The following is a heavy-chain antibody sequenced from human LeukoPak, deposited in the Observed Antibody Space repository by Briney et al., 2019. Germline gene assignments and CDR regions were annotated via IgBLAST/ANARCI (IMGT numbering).Heavy chain of an antibody. J-gene: IGHJ6*03. D-gene: IGHD3-3*01. Sequence: SETLSLTCTVSGGSISSFYWSWIRQPPGKGLEWIGYISDSGSTNYNPSLKSRVTISVDTSKNKFSLKLSSVTAADTAVYYCARVIMSSLYYYYMDVWGKGTTVTVSS. CDR3: ARVIMSSLYYYYMDV. V-gene: IGHV4-59*01. CDR1: GGSISSFY. CDR2: ISDSGST.